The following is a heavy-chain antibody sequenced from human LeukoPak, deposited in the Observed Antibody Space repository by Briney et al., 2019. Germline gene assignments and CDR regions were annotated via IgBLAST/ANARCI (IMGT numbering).Heavy chain of an antibody. CDR3: ARGVRFLEYTRYYYYYMDV. V-gene: IGHV1-8*03. CDR2: MNPNSGNT. CDR1: GYTFTSYD. Sequence: GASVKVSCKASGYTFTSYDINWVRQATGQGLEWMGWMNPNSGNTGYAQKFQGRVTITRNTSISTAYMELSSLRSEDTAVYYCARGVRFLEYTRYYYYYMDVWGKGTTVTVS. J-gene: IGHJ6*03. D-gene: IGHD3-3*01.